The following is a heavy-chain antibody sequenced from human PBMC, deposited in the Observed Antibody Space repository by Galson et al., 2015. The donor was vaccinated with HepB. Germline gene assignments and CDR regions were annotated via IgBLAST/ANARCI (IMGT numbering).Heavy chain of an antibody. Sequence: SLRLSCAASGFTFSSYEMNWVRQAPGKGLEWVSYISSSGSTIYYADSVKGRFTISRDNAKNSLYLQMNSLRAEDTAVYYCARGYYGSGSYYNADNWFDPWGQGTLVTVSS. D-gene: IGHD3-10*01. CDR1: GFTFSSYE. CDR2: ISSSGSTI. V-gene: IGHV3-48*03. CDR3: ARGYYGSGSYYNADNWFDP. J-gene: IGHJ5*02.